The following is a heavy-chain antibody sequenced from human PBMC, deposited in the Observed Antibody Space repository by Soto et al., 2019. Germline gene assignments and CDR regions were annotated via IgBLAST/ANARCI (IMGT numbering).Heavy chain of an antibody. CDR1: GYTFTSYA. CDR3: ARAPVWTDDAFDI. V-gene: IGHV1-18*01. J-gene: IGHJ3*02. CDR2: ISAYNGNT. D-gene: IGHD1-1*01. Sequence: GASVKVSCKASGYTFTSYAMHWVRQAPGQGLEWMGWISAYNGNTNYAQKLQGRVTITTDTSTSTAYMELRSLRSDDTAVYYCARAPVWTDDAFDIWGQGTMVTVSS.